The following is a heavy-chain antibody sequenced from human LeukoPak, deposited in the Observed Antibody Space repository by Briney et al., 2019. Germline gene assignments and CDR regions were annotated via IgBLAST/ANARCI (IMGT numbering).Heavy chain of an antibody. CDR1: GFTVSSTY. V-gene: IGHV3-66*01. CDR2: IYSGGSI. Sequence: GGSLRLSCAVSGFTVSSTYINWVRQAPGKGLEWVSVIYSGGSIYYGDSVKGRFTISRDNSKNTVYLQMDSLRGEDTAVYYCARVRVPAEGNWFDPWGQGTLGTVSS. D-gene: IGHD2-2*01. J-gene: IGHJ5*02. CDR3: ARVRVPAEGNWFDP.